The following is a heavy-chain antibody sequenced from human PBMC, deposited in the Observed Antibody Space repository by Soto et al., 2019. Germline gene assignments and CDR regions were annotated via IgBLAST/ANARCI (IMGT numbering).Heavy chain of an antibody. CDR2: ISPSASDT. Sequence: PGGSLRLSCEASGFPFSPAWMNWVRQAPGKGLEWVSAISPSASDTLYADSVKGRFTISRDNSQNTLFLQMTSLRADDTAVYYCAKGGYTFAYEWGQGALVTVPQ. CDR1: GFPFSPAW. V-gene: IGHV3-23*01. J-gene: IGHJ4*02. D-gene: IGHD5-18*01. CDR3: AKGGYTFAYE.